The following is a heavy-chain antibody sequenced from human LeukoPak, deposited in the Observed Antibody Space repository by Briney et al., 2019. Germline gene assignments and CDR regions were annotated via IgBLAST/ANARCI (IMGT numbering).Heavy chain of an antibody. CDR2: IIGDGTRT. CDR1: GFSFSYYW. D-gene: IGHD2-8*01. J-gene: IGHJ5*02. CDR3: LRVDDTNGHNWFDP. Sequence: GSLRLSCAASGFSFSYYWMHWVRQGSGKGPVWVSRIIGDGTRTDYADSVKGRFTISRNNAKSTLYLQMNSLTVEDTAVYYCLRVDDTNGHNWFDPWGQGTLVTVSS. V-gene: IGHV3-74*01.